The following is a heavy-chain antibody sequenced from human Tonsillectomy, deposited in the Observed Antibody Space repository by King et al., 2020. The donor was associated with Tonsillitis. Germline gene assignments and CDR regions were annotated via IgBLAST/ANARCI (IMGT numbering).Heavy chain of an antibody. V-gene: IGHV2-70*11. CDR1: GFSLNTHGMC. D-gene: IGHD4-17*01. J-gene: IGHJ4*02. Sequence: TLKESGPALVKTTQTLTLTCTFSGFSLNTHGMCVSWIRQPPGKALEWLARIDWDDDKYYTTYLKTRLTISKDTSKNQVVLTMTNMDPVDTATYYCARDFQYGDYNFDFWGQGTLVTVSS. CDR3: ARDFQYGDYNFDF. CDR2: IDWDDDK.